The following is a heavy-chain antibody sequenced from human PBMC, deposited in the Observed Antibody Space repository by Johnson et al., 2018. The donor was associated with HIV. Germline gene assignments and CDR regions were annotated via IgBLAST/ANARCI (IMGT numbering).Heavy chain of an antibody. V-gene: IGHV3-30*18. D-gene: IGHD1-26*01. J-gene: IGHJ3*02. CDR3: AKSGFSGSYQGAYDI. CDR2: ISYDGSNK. Sequence: QVQLVESGGGVVRPGGSLRLSCAASGFTFDDYGMSWVRQAPGKGLEWVVVISYDGSNKYYADSVKGRFTISRDNSKNTLYLQMNSLRAVDTAVYYFAKSGFSGSYQGAYDIWGQGTMVTVSS. CDR1: GFTFDDYG.